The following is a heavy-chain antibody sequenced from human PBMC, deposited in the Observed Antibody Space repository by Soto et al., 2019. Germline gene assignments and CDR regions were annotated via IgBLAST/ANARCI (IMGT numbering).Heavy chain of an antibody. Sequence: SETLSLTCTVSGGSISSSSYYWGWIRQPPGKGLEWIGSIYYSGSTYYNPSLKSRVTISVDTSKNQFSLKLSSVTAADTAVYYCAREGRIAARGPQEWFDPWGQGTLVTVSS. CDR1: GGSISSSSYY. CDR2: IYYSGST. J-gene: IGHJ5*02. V-gene: IGHV4-39*02. CDR3: AREGRIAARGPQEWFDP. D-gene: IGHD6-6*01.